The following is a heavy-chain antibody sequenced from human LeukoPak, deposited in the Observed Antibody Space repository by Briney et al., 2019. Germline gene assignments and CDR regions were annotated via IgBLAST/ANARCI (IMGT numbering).Heavy chain of an antibody. D-gene: IGHD3-3*01. CDR2: ISSSGSTI. CDR1: GFTFSDYY. J-gene: IGHJ4*02. V-gene: IGHV3-11*01. CDR3: AKDITIFGVVTTPDY. Sequence: GGSLRLSCAASGFTFSDYYMSWIRQAPGKGLEWVSYISSSGSTIYYADSVKGRFTISRDNAKNSLYLQMNSLRAEDTAVYYCAKDITIFGVVTTPDYWGQGTLVTVSS.